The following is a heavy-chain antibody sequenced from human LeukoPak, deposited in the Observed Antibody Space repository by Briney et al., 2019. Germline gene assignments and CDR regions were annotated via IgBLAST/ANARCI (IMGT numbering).Heavy chain of an antibody. CDR1: GFTFSSYA. CDR2: ISGSGGST. CDR3: AKAPRHYDILTGYYLNYYYYGMDV. D-gene: IGHD3-9*01. V-gene: IGHV3-23*01. J-gene: IGHJ6*02. Sequence: GGSLRLSCAASGFTFSSYAMSWVRQAPGKGLDWVSAISGSGGSTYYADSVKGRFTISRDNSKNTLYLQMNSLRAEDTAVYYCAKAPRHYDILTGYYLNYYYYGMDVWGQGTTVTVSS.